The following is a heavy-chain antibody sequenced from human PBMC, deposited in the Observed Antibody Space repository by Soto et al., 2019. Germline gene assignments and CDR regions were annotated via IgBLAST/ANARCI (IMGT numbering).Heavy chain of an antibody. CDR1: GYTFTSYA. D-gene: IGHD3-22*01. V-gene: IGHV1-3*05. CDR2: INAGNGNT. Sequence: QVQLVQSGAEEKKPGASVKVSCKASGYTFTSYAMHWVRQAPGQRLEWMGWINAGNGNTKYSQKFQGRVTITRDTSARTAYMELSSLRSEDTSVYYCARSSGYYLIDYYWGQGTLVTVSS. CDR3: ARSSGYYLIDYY. J-gene: IGHJ4*02.